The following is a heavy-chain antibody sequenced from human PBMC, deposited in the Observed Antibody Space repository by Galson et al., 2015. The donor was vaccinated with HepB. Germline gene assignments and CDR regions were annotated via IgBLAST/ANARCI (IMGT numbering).Heavy chain of an antibody. CDR2: TRNKANSYTT. J-gene: IGHJ4*02. V-gene: IGHV3-72*01. CDR1: GITFSDHY. Sequence: SLRLSCAASGITFSDHYVDWVRQAPGKGLEWVGRTRNKANSYTTEYAASVRGRFTISRDDSKNSVYLQMNSLKTEDTAVYYCSVITATARAGYWGQGTLVTVSS. CDR3: SVITATARAGY. D-gene: IGHD6-13*01.